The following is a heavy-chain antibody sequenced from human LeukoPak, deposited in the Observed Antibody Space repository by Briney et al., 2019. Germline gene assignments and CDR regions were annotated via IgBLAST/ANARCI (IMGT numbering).Heavy chain of an antibody. CDR3: ARGGGGYVGFDY. J-gene: IGHJ4*02. D-gene: IGHD5-12*01. Sequence: SETLSLTCTVSGASIISANYYWNWIRQPPGKGLEWIGSIYDRGSTYYNPSLKSRVTISVDTSKNQFSLKLNSVTAADTAVYHCARGGGGYVGFDYWGQGTLVTVSS. CDR2: IYDRGST. V-gene: IGHV4-39*01. CDR1: GASIISANYY.